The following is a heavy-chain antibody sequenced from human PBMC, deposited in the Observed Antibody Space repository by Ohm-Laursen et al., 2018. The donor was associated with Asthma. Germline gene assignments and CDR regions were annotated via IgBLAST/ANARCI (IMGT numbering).Heavy chain of an antibody. CDR3: AKSYYYESSGYHDAFDI. J-gene: IGHJ3*02. CDR2: KHHTGSV. D-gene: IGHD3-22*01. V-gene: IGHV4-30-2*01. CDR1: GGSVDTRGYS. Sequence: TLSLTCAVSGGSVDTRGYSWSWIRQPPGKGLEWIGYKHHTGSVHYNPSLEPRVTISLDTSKNQISLKLTSVTAADTAVYFCAKSYYYESSGYHDAFDIWGQGTMVTVSS.